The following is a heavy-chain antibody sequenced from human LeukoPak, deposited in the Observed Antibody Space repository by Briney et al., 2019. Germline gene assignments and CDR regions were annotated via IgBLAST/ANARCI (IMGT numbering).Heavy chain of an antibody. D-gene: IGHD3-16*01. CDR1: GFTFSTYA. CDR2: ISTNGGTT. CDR3: ARVTSYFYYMDV. V-gene: IGHV3-64*01. J-gene: IGHJ6*03. Sequence: GGSLRLSCAASGFTFSTYAMHWVRQAPGKGLEYVSGISTNGGTTYYANSVKGRFTISRDNSKNTLFLQMGSLRAEDMAVYYCARVTSYFYYMDVWGKGTTVTVSS.